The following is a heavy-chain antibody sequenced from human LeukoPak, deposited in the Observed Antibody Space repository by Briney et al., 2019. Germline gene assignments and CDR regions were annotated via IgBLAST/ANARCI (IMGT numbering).Heavy chain of an antibody. D-gene: IGHD3-22*01. V-gene: IGHV4-59*11. CDR2: IYYSGTT. J-gene: IGHJ4*02. CDR3: ARGTGFYDSSGHYYWGYFDS. Sequence: SETLSLTCTVSGGSISSHYWSWFRQTPGERPEWIAFIYYSGTTNYNPSHKGRVTISIDSSKNQFSLKLSSVTAADTAIYYCARGTGFYDSSGHYYWGYFDSWGQGTLVPVSS. CDR1: GGSISSHY.